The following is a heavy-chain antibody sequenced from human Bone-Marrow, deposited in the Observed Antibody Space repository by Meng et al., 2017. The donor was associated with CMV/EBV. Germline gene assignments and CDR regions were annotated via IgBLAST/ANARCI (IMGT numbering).Heavy chain of an antibody. CDR1: GFTFSSYG. J-gene: IGHJ6*02. CDR3: ARAGPTYTSPVDV. V-gene: IGHV3-11*01. CDR2: ISGSAGTI. Sequence: GESLKISCAASGFTFSSYGMSWIRQAPGKGLEWVSYISGSAGTIYYADSVKGRFTISRDNAKNSLSLQLNSLRVEDTAVYYCARAGPTYTSPVDVWGQGTTVTVYS.